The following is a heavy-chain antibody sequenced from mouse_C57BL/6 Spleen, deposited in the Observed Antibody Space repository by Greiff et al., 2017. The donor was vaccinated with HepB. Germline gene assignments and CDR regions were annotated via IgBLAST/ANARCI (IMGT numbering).Heavy chain of an antibody. CDR1: GYAFTNYL. Sequence: QVQLQQSGAELVRPGTSVKVSCKASGYAFTNYLIEWVKQRPGQGLEWIGVINPGSGGTNYNEKFKGKATLTADKSSSTAYMQLSSLTSEDSAVYFCARGGSSRGFDYWGQGTTLTVSS. D-gene: IGHD1-1*01. J-gene: IGHJ2*01. CDR2: INPGSGGT. CDR3: ARGGSSRGFDY. V-gene: IGHV1-54*01.